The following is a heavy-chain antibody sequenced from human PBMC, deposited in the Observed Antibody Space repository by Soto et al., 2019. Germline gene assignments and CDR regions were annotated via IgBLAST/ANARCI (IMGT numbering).Heavy chain of an antibody. Sequence: EVQLLESGGDLVQPGGSLRLSCAASGFTFSNYALNWVRQAPGKGLEWVSIISGSGVHTYYAASLKGRFTISRDNSRNTLYLQMNSLRVEDTAVYYCAKVATPSGAWFFDFWGQGTLVTVSS. CDR2: ISGSGVHT. CDR1: GFTFSNYA. D-gene: IGHD6-19*01. V-gene: IGHV3-23*01. J-gene: IGHJ4*02. CDR3: AKVATPSGAWFFDF.